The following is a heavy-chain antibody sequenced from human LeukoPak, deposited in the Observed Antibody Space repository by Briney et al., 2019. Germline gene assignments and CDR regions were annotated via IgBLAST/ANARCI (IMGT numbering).Heavy chain of an antibody. CDR1: GFTFNGYW. V-gene: IGHV3-7*01. Sequence: GGSLRLSCAASGFTFNGYWMSWVRQAPGKGLEWVANIKQDGSEKYYVDSVRGRFTISRDNAKNSLYLQMNSLRAEDTAVYYCAKEITMIVMALDYWGQGTLVTVSS. CDR3: AKEITMIVMALDY. J-gene: IGHJ4*02. CDR2: IKQDGSEK. D-gene: IGHD3-22*01.